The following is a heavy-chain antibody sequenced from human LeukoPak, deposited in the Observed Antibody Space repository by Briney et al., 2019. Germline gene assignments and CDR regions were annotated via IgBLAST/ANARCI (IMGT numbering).Heavy chain of an antibody. CDR1: GGSFSGYY. CDR2: IYYSGTT. D-gene: IGHD3-10*01. Sequence: SETLSLTCAVYGGSFSGYYWSWIRQPPGKGLEWIGYIYYSGTTNYNPSLKSRVTISVDTSKNQFSLKLSSVTAADTAVYYCARSYYGSGSYYSFAYWGQGTLVTVSS. J-gene: IGHJ4*02. CDR3: ARSYYGSGSYYSFAY. V-gene: IGHV4-59*01.